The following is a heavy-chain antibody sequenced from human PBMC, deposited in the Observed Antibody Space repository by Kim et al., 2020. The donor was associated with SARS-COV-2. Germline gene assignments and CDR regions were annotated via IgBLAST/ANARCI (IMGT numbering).Heavy chain of an antibody. CDR3: ARDAPNGSYFDY. CDR2: NK. V-gene: IGHV6-1*01. Sequence: NKHYAESVKSRITITPDTSKNQFSLQLNSVTPEDTAVYYCARDAPNGSYFDYWGQGTLVTVSP. J-gene: IGHJ4*02. D-gene: IGHD2-8*01.